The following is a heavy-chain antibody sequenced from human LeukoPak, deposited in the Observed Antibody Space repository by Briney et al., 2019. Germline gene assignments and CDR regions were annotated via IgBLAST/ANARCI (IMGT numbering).Heavy chain of an antibody. V-gene: IGHV3-53*01. J-gene: IGHJ4*02. D-gene: IGHD2-21*01. CDR1: GFTVSSNY. CDR2: IYSGGNT. Sequence: GGSLRLSCAASGFTVSSNYVSWVRQAPGKGLEWVSIIYSGGNTYYADSVKGRFSISRDNSKNTLFLQMNSLRAEDTAVYYCARDFVGGGNYDWGQGTLVTVSS. CDR3: ARDFVGGGNYD.